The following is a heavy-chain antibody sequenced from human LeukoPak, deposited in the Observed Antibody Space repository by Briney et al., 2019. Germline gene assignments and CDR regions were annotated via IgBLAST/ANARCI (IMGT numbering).Heavy chain of an antibody. CDR3: ARDSYYYDSSYQRNLDY. V-gene: IGHV3-30*03. D-gene: IGHD3-22*01. J-gene: IGHJ4*02. CDR1: GFTFSHYA. CDR2: ISYDGSNK. Sequence: GGSLRLSCAASGFTFSHYAMHWVRQTPGRGLQWVAVISYDGSNKQYADSVKGRFTISRDNSKNTLYMQMNSLRDEDTAVYYCARDSYYYDSSYQRNLDYWGQGTLVTVSS.